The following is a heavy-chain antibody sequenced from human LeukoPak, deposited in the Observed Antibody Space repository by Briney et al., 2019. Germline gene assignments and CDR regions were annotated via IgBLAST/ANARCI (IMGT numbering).Heavy chain of an antibody. CDR2: IYNSGST. CDR3: ARAVGATNTNFDY. D-gene: IGHD1-26*01. CDR1: GGSISSYY. J-gene: IGHJ4*02. Sequence: SETLSLTCTVSGGSISSYYWSWIRQPPGKGLEWIGYIYNSGSTNYNPSLKSRVTISADTSKNQFSLKLSSVTAADTAVYYCARAVGATNTNFDYWGQGTLVTVSS. V-gene: IGHV4-59*01.